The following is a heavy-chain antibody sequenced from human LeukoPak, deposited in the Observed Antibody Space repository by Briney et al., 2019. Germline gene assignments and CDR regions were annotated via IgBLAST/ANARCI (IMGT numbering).Heavy chain of an antibody. CDR3: ARDEWGTYYFDY. Sequence: GGSLRLSCAASGFTFSTYGMHWVRQAPGKGLEWVAVISYDGSNKYYADSVKGRFTISRDNSKNTLYLQMNSLRAEDTAVYYCARDEWGTYYFDYWGQGTLVTVSS. V-gene: IGHV3-30*19. CDR1: GFTFSTYG. D-gene: IGHD3-16*01. J-gene: IGHJ4*02. CDR2: ISYDGSNK.